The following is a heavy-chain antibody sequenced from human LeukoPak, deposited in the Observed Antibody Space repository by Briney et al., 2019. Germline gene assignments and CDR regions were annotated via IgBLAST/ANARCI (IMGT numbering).Heavy chain of an antibody. J-gene: IGHJ6*03. CDR2: SSGSTI. D-gene: IGHD6-13*01. Sequence: SSGSTIYYADSVKGRFTISRDNAKNSLYLQMNSLRAEDTAVYYCARDGYSSSWYGYYYYYMDVWGKGTTVTVSS. CDR3: ARDGYSSSWYGYYYYYMDV. V-gene: IGHV3-11*04.